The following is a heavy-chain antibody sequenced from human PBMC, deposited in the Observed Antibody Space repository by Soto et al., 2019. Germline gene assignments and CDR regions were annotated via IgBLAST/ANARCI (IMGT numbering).Heavy chain of an antibody. CDR3: TRASSLDFDF. CDR2: IRRNAYGGTT. CDR1: GFTFGDYA. D-gene: IGHD3-16*01. V-gene: IGHV3-49*04. Sequence: GGSLRLSCTTSGFTFGDYALSWVRQAPGKGLEWVGFIRRNAYGGTTDYATSVKGRFTISRDDSKSIAYLQMNSLRTEDTALYYCTRASSLDFDFWGQGTLVTVSS. J-gene: IGHJ4*02.